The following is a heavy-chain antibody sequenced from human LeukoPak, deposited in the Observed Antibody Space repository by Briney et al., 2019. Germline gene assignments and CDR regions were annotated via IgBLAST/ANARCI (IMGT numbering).Heavy chain of an antibody. CDR3: AKDDAYLQYDD. J-gene: IGHJ4*02. D-gene: IGHD5-24*01. CDR2: IKQDGSEK. CDR1: GFTFSSFG. Sequence: GGSLRLSCAASGFTFSSFGMSWVRQAPGKGLEWVANIKQDGSEKYYVDSVKGRFTISRDNAKNSLYLQMNSLRAEDTAIYYCAKDDAYLQYDDWGQGTLVTVSS. V-gene: IGHV3-7*03.